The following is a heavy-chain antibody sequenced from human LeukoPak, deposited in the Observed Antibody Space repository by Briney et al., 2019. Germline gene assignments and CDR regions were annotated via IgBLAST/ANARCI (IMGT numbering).Heavy chain of an antibody. CDR2: INPVDGST. J-gene: IGHJ5*02. D-gene: IGHD3-3*01. Sequence: ASVKVSCKASGYTFTTYFMYWVRQAPGQGLDGVGIINPVDGSTTYAQKFQGRVTLTRDMSTSIVYMELSSLKSEDTAVYYCARGAQFTIFEPFDPWGQGTLVTVSS. CDR3: ARGAQFTIFEPFDP. V-gene: IGHV1-46*01. CDR1: GYTFTTYF.